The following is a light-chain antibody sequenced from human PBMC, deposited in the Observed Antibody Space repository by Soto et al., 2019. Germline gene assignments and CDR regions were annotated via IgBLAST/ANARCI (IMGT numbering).Light chain of an antibody. V-gene: IGKV1-5*01. CDR2: DAS. J-gene: IGKJ1*01. CDR3: QQYNSYSPT. CDR1: QSISSW. Sequence: DIQMTQSPSTLSASVGDRVTITCRASQSISSWLAWYQQKPGKAPKLLIYDASSLESGVPSRFSGSGSGTEFTLTISSLQPDDFATYCCQQYNSYSPTFGQGTKGEIK.